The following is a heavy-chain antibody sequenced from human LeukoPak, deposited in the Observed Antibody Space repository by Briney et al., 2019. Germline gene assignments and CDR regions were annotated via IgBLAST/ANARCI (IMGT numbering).Heavy chain of an antibody. V-gene: IGHV3-7*01. J-gene: IGHJ4*02. Sequence: GGSLRLSCAASGFTFSSYWMSWVRQAPGKGLEWVANIKQDGSEKYYVDSVKGRFTISRDNAKNSLYLQMNSLRAEDTAVYYCARDVGVGATDFDYWGQGTLVTVSS. CDR1: GFTFSSYW. CDR2: IKQDGSEK. D-gene: IGHD1-26*01. CDR3: ARDVGVGATDFDY.